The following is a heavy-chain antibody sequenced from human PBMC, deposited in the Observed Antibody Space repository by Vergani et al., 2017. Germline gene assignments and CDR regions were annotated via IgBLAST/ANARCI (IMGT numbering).Heavy chain of an antibody. CDR2: IQFDGSNQ. V-gene: IGHV3-30*02. CDR1: VFTLSNYD. D-gene: IGHD3-16*01. J-gene: IGHJ4*02. CDR3: AKHFRGWGSDY. Sequence: QVQLVESGGGVVQRGGSLRLSCATSVFTLSNYDMQWIRQGPGKGLEFVAFIQFDGSNQYYADSVKGRFTLSRDFSKNTLYLQMNSLRTDDTATYYCAKHFRGWGSDYWGQGTQVIVAS.